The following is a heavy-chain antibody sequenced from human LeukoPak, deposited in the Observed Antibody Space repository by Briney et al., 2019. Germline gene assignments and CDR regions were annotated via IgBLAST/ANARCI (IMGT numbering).Heavy chain of an antibody. CDR1: EFILSSYN. CDR2: ISSSSTYI. J-gene: IGHJ4*02. CDR3: AIDGYSTSSFDF. V-gene: IGHV3-21*01. D-gene: IGHD6-6*01. Sequence: GGSLRLSCAASEFILSSYNMNWVRQAPGKGLEWVSSISSSSTYIYYVDSVKGRFTISRDNAKNSLYLQMNSLRAEDTAVYYCAIDGYSTSSFDFWGQGTLVTVSS.